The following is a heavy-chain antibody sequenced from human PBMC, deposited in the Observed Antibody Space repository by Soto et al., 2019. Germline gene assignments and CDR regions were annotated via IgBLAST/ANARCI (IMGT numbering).Heavy chain of an antibody. CDR2: IYYSGST. D-gene: IGHD2-2*01. V-gene: IGHV4-31*03. CDR3: ARARSTSCYPVCYYYGMDV. Sequence: SETLSLTCFVSGGSISSGGYYWSWIRQHPGKGLEWIGYIYYSGSTYYNPSLKSRVTISVDTSKNQFSLKLSSVTAADTAVYYCARARSTSCYPVCYYYGMDVWGQGTTVTVS. CDR1: GGSISSGGYY. J-gene: IGHJ6*02.